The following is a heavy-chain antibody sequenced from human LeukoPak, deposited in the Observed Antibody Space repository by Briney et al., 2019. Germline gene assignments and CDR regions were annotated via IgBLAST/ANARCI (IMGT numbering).Heavy chain of an antibody. D-gene: IGHD3-22*01. Sequence: GGSLRLSCAASGFTFSGSAMPWVRQASGKGLEWVGRIRSKANSYATAYVESVKGRFTISRDDSKNTAYLQMNSLKTEDTAVYYCARDRGYYYDSSGYWYFDLWGRGTLVTVSS. J-gene: IGHJ2*01. CDR1: GFTFSGSA. CDR3: ARDRGYYYDSSGYWYFDL. V-gene: IGHV3-73*01. CDR2: IRSKANSYAT.